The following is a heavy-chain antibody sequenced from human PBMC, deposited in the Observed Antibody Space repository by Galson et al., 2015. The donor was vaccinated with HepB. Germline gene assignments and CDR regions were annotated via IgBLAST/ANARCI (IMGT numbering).Heavy chain of an antibody. J-gene: IGHJ4*02. CDR3: TKQSPYYFDW. CDR2: FTGGGRGA. Sequence: SLRLSCEASGFTFTNYAISWVRQAPGKGLEWVSTFTGGGRGASYADSVKGRFTISRDNSRNTLYLQMNSLRAEDTAIYYCTKQSPYYFDWWGQGALVTVSS. V-gene: IGHV3-23*01. CDR1: GFTFTNYA.